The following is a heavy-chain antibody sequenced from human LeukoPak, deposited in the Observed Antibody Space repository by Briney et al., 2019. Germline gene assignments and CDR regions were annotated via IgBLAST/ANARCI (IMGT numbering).Heavy chain of an antibody. CDR1: GFTFGRHW. CDR2: MNQGGSET. V-gene: IGHV3-7*01. CDR3: ARDGVAGGFDY. D-gene: IGHD6-19*01. J-gene: IGHJ4*02. Sequence: PGGSLRLSCAASGFTFGRHWMSWVRQVPGKGLEWVAHMNQGGSETTNVDSVKGRFTISRDDAKNLVFLQINSLRVEDTAVYYCARDGVAGGFDYWGQGILVTVSS.